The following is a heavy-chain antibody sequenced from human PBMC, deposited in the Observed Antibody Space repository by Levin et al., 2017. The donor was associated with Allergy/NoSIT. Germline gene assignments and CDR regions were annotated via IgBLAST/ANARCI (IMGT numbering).Heavy chain of an antibody. CDR3: ARHGSGSPWTSAYYYYGMDV. V-gene: IGHV3-53*01. Sequence: PGGSLRLSCAASGFTVSSNYMSWVRQAPGKGLEWVSVIYSGTSTYYADSVKGRFTISRDSSKNTLYLQMNSLRAEDTAVYYCARHGSGSPWTSAYYYYGMDVWGQGTTVTVSS. D-gene: IGHD3-10*01. CDR2: IYSGTST. CDR1: GFTVSSNY. J-gene: IGHJ6*02.